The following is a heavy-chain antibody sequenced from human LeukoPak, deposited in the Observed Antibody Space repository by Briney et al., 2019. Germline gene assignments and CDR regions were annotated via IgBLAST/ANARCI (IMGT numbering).Heavy chain of an antibody. CDR2: TSSNSSYR. CDR1: GFTFSGYS. J-gene: IGHJ4*02. V-gene: IGHV3-21*06. Sequence: TGGSLRLSCAASGFTFSGYSMNWVRQAPGKGLEWVSSTSSNSSYRHYADSVKGRFTISRDNAKNLLYLQMNSLRAEDTAVYFCSAFSRDSDSDYWGQGTLVAVSS. CDR3: SAFSRDSDSDY. D-gene: IGHD2-21*02.